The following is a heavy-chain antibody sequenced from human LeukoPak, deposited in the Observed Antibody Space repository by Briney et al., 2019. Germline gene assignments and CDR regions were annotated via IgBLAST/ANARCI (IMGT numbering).Heavy chain of an antibody. V-gene: IGHV4-34*01. CDR1: GGSFSGYY. Sequence: SETLSLTCAVYGGSFSGYYWSWIRQPPGKGLEWIGEINHSGSTNYNPSLKSRVTISVDTSKNQFSLELSSVTAADTAVYYCARGERWLQPKYFQHWGQGTLVTVSS. J-gene: IGHJ1*01. D-gene: IGHD5-24*01. CDR2: INHSGST. CDR3: ARGERWLQPKYFQH.